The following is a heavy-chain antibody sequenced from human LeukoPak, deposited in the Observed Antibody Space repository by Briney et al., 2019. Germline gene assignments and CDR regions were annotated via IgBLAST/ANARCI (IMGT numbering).Heavy chain of an antibody. CDR3: ARIGYSSSSLDY. J-gene: IGHJ4*02. D-gene: IGHD6-6*01. CDR2: IKQDGSQK. CDR1: GFTFSNYW. V-gene: IGHV3-7*01. Sequence: GGSLRLSCAASGFTFSNYWMTWVLQAPGKGLEWVANIKQDGSQKYYVDSVKGRFTISRDNAKISSYLQMNSLRAEDTAVYYCARIGYSSSSLDYWGQGTLVTVSS.